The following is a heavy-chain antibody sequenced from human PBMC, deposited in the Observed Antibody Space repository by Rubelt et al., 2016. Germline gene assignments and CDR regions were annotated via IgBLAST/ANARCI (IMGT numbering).Heavy chain of an antibody. J-gene: IGHJ5*02. CDR2: IYWDDDK. CDR3: AHSTLPPGSSWDCHWFDP. V-gene: IGHV2-5*02. D-gene: IGHD6-13*01. Sequence: QITLKESGPTLVKPTQTLTLTCTFSGFSLSTSGVGVGWIRQPPGKALEWLALIYWDDDKRYSPSLKSRLTITKDTSKNQVVLTMTNMDPVDTATYYCAHSTLPPGSSWDCHWFDPWGQGTLVTVSS. CDR1: GFSLSTSGVG.